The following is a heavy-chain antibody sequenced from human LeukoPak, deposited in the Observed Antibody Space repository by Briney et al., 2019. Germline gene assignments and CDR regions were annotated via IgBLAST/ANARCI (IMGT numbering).Heavy chain of an antibody. D-gene: IGHD2-15*01. CDR1: GFNFRSYE. V-gene: IGHV3-48*03. Sequence: PGRSLRLPCAASGFNFRSYEMDWVRPGPGKGLEWVSYISSSGSTIYYADSVKGRFTISRDNAKNSLYLQMNSLRAEDTAVYYCAREVVVVAATYYYYYYGMDVWGQGTTVTVSS. CDR3: AREVVVVAATYYYYYYGMDV. J-gene: IGHJ6*02. CDR2: ISSSGSTI.